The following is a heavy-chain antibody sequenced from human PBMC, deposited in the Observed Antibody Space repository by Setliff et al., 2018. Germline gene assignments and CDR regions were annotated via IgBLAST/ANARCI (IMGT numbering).Heavy chain of an antibody. Sequence: GASVKVSCKVSGYTLTEVSRHWVRQAPGKGLEWMGGFDPEDGETIYAQKVQGRVTMTEDTSTDTAYMELSSLRSEDTAVYYCATNAGRSSSWYPRRPGEGHAFDIWGQGTMVTVSS. V-gene: IGHV1-24*01. CDR1: GYTLTEVS. D-gene: IGHD6-13*01. J-gene: IGHJ3*02. CDR3: ATNAGRSSSWYPRRPGEGHAFDI. CDR2: FDPEDGET.